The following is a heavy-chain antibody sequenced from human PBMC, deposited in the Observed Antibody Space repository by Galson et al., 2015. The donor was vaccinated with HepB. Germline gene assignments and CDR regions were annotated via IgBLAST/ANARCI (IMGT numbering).Heavy chain of an antibody. CDR1: GFTFSSYA. D-gene: IGHD3-22*01. Sequence: SLRLSCAASGFTFSSYAMHWVRQAPGKGLEWVVVISYDGSNKYYADSVKGRFTISRDNSKNTLYLQMNSLRAEDTAVYYCARDAGYYYDSSGYYPSLAYYYGMDVWGQGTTVTVSS. J-gene: IGHJ6*02. CDR2: ISYDGSNK. CDR3: ARDAGYYYDSSGYYPSLAYYYGMDV. V-gene: IGHV3-30*04.